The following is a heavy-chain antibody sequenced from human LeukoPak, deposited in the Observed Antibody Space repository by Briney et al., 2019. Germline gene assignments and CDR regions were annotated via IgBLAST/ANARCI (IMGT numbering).Heavy chain of an antibody. CDR2: ISASSRFI. J-gene: IGHJ4*02. D-gene: IGHD5-18*01. V-gene: IGHV3-21*04. CDR3: VRERSCGSFSCGAYYFES. CDR1: GFSFSDHG. Sequence: PGGSLGLSCAASGFSFSDHGMNWVRQAPGKGLEWVSSISASSRFIHYADSVKGRFTISRDNARNSLYLQMSSLTAEDTAVYFCVRERSCGSFSCGAYYFESWGQGTLVTVSS.